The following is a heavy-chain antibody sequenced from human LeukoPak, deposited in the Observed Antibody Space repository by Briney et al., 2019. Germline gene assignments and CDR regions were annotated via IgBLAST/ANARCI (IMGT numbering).Heavy chain of an antibody. V-gene: IGHV4-34*01. CDR1: GGSISSYY. Sequence: PSETLSLTCTVSGGSISSYYWSWIRQPPGKGLEWIGEINHSGSTNYNPSLKSRVTISVDTSKNQFSLKLSSVTAADTAVYYCARRYCSGGSCYSFYYYYGMDVWGQGTTVTVSS. CDR3: ARRYCSGGSCYSFYYYYGMDV. D-gene: IGHD2-15*01. CDR2: INHSGST. J-gene: IGHJ6*02.